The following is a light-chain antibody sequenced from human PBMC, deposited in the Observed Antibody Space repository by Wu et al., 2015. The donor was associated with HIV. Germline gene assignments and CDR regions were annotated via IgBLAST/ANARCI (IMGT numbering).Light chain of an antibody. Sequence: DIQMTQSPSTLSASVGDRVTITCRASQSISDWVAWYQQKPGKAPKLLIYEASTLQSGVPSRFSGSGSRTEFTLTISGLQPDDFATYYCQQYNTYGLTFGGGTKVEIK. CDR1: QSISDW. CDR2: EAS. V-gene: IGKV1-5*03. CDR3: QQYNTYGLT. J-gene: IGKJ4*01.